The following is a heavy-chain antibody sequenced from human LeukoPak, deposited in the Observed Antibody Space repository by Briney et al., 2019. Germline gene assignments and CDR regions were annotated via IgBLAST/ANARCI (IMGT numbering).Heavy chain of an antibody. V-gene: IGHV1-69*06. CDR2: IIPIFGTA. CDR3: ARAQEGYSNYYYFDY. Sequence: ASVKVSCKASGGTFSSYAISWVRQAPGQGLEWMGGIIPIFGTANYAQKFQGRVTITADKSTSTPYMELSSLRSEDTAVYYCARAQEGYSNYYYFDYWGQGTLVTVSS. CDR1: GGTFSSYA. D-gene: IGHD6-13*01. J-gene: IGHJ4*02.